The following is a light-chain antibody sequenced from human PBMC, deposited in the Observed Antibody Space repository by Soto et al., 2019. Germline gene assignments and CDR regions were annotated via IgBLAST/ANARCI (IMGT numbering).Light chain of an antibody. J-gene: IGLJ1*01. V-gene: IGLV2-14*01. Sequence: SVLTQPASVSGSPGQSIAISCTGTSSDVGGYDYVSWYQQSPGKAPKLIIYGVTSRPSGVSTRFSGSKSGSTASLTISGLRAEDEADYYCSSYTTTKNLLFGTGTKVTV. CDR2: GVT. CDR3: SSYTTTKNLL. CDR1: SSDVGGYDY.